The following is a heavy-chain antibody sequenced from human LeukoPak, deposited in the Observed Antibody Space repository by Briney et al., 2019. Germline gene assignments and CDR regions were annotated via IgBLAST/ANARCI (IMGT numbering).Heavy chain of an antibody. V-gene: IGHV3-23*01. CDR3: AKPPPDSSSWLFDY. CDR1: GFTFSTYA. Sequence: GGSLRLSCAASGFTFSTYAMSWVRQAPGKGLEWVSTISGNTGLVTYYADSVKGRFTISRNNSKNTVYLQMNSLRVEDTAVYYCAKPPPDSSSWLFDYWGQGTLVTVSS. D-gene: IGHD6-13*01. CDR2: ISGNTGLVT. J-gene: IGHJ4*02.